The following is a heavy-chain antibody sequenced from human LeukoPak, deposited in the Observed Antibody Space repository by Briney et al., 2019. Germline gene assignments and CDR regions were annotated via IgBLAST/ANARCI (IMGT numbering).Heavy chain of an antibody. CDR2: IYTDGGT. CDR3: AREQPPGVYFDY. Sequence: PGGSLRLSCAASGFTVSNNYLSWVRQAPGKGVEWVSIIYTDGGTYYADSVKGRLTISRDNSKNTLYLQMNSLRADDTVVYYCAREQPPGVYFDYWGQGTLVTVSS. CDR1: GFTVSNNY. V-gene: IGHV3-53*01. J-gene: IGHJ4*02. D-gene: IGHD3-10*01.